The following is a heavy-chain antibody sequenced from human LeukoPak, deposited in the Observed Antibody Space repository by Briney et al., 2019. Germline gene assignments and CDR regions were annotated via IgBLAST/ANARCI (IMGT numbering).Heavy chain of an antibody. CDR3: ARDRYDYVWGSYRH. J-gene: IGHJ4*02. CDR2: IYHSGST. CDR1: GYSISSGYY. V-gene: IGHV4-38-2*02. Sequence: PSETLSLTCTVSGYSISSGYYWGWIRQPPGKGLEWIGSIYHSGSTYYNPSLKSRVTISVDTSKNQFSLKLSPVTAADTAVYYCARDRYDYVWGSYRHWGQGTLVTVSS. D-gene: IGHD3-16*02.